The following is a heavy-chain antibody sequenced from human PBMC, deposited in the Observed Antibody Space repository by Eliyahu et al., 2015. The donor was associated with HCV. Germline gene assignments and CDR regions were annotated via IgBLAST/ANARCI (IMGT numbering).Heavy chain of an antibody. CDR1: GYTFTNYY. CDR2: INPSGDSA. CDR3: ARIQVGATPFDY. D-gene: IGHD1-26*01. J-gene: IGHJ4*02. Sequence: QVQLVQSGAEVKKPGASVKVSCKASGYTFTNYYMHWVRQAPGQGLEWMGIINPSGDSATYAQRFQGRVTMTRDTSTSTVYMELSSLRSEDTAEYYCARIQVGATPFDYWGQGTLVTVSS. V-gene: IGHV1-46*01.